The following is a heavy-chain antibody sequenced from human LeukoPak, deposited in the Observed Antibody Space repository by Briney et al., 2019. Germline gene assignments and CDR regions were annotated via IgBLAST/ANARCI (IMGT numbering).Heavy chain of an antibody. CDR2: INPNSGGT. D-gene: IGHD1-14*01. CDR1: GYTFTGYY. J-gene: IGHJ4*02. CDR3: ARTKPNLKGAVDY. Sequence: ASVKVSCKASGYTFTGYYMHWVRQAPGQGLEWMGWINPNSGGTNYAQKFQGRVTMTRDTSISTAYMELSRLRSDDTAVYYCARTKPNLKGAVDYWGQGTLVTVSS. V-gene: IGHV1-2*02.